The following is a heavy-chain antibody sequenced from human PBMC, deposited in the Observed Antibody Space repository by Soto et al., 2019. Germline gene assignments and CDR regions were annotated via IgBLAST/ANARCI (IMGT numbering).Heavy chain of an antibody. D-gene: IGHD3-9*01. V-gene: IGHV3-33*01. CDR2: IWYDGSNK. J-gene: IGHJ6*02. CDR1: GFPFTSYG. CDR3: ARGDLLRYFDWLLRPEGGYYGMDV. Sequence: GGSLRLSCAASGFPFTSYGMQWVRQAPGKGLERVAVIWYDGSNKHYADSVKGRLTISRDNSKNTLYLQMNSLRAEDTAVYYCARGDLLRYFDWLLRPEGGYYGMDVWGQGTTVTVSS.